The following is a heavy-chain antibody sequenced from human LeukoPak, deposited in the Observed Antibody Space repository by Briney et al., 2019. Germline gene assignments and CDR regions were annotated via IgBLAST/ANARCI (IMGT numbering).Heavy chain of an antibody. CDR1: GYSFRDHH. V-gene: IGHV1-2*02. CDR3: SSHYGPGPV. J-gene: IGHJ4*02. CDR2: IHPGTGDT. D-gene: IGHD3-10*01. Sequence: GASVKVSCKALGYSFRDHHVIWVRQAPGQGLEWMGWIHPGTGDTKFGQNFQGRLTMTWDTSITTGYMDLIELTSDDTAVYYCSSHYGPGPVWGQGTLVTASS.